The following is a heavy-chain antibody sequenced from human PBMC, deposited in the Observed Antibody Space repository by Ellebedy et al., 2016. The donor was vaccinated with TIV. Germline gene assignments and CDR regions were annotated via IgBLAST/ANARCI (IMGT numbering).Heavy chain of an antibody. J-gene: IGHJ4*02. Sequence: GESLKISCAASGFTFSDHHMNWVRQAPGKGLVWVSYISSSSNNIYYADSVKGRFTISSDNAKNSLYLQMNSLRAEDTAVYYCTRDRIVGATSYGFWGQGTLVTVSS. V-gene: IGHV3-21*01. CDR2: ISSSSNNI. CDR1: GFTFSDHH. CDR3: TRDRIVGATSYGF. D-gene: IGHD1-26*01.